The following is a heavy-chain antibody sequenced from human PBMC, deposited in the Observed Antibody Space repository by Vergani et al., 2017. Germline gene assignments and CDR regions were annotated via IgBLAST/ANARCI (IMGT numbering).Heavy chain of an antibody. CDR2: IYYSGST. CDR1: GGSISSYY. V-gene: IGHV4-59*01. D-gene: IGHD5-18*01. Sequence: QVQLQESGPGLVKPSETLSLTCTVSGGSISSYYWSWIRQPPGKGLEWIGYIYYSGSTNYNPSLKSRVTISVDTSKNQFSLKLSSVTAADTAVYYCARDRGYSYGYTLYYYYMDVWGKGTTVTVSS. CDR3: ARDRGYSYGYTLYYYYMDV. J-gene: IGHJ6*03.